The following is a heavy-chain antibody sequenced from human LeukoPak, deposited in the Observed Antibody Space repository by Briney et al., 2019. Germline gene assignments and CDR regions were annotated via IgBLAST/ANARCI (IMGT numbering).Heavy chain of an antibody. V-gene: IGHV3-64D*06. CDR1: GFTFSTYV. J-gene: IGHJ4*02. CDR3: VRGTGY. CDR2: ISSNGDNT. Sequence: HPGGSLRLSCSVSGFTFSTYVMHWVRQAPGKGLEYVSAISSNGDNTYYADSVKGRFTISRDNSKNTLYLQMSSLRADDTAVYYCVRGTGYWGQGTLDTVSS.